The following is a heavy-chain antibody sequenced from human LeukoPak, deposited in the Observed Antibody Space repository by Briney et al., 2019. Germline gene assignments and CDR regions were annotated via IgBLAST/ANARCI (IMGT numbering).Heavy chain of an antibody. CDR2: ISSSGSTI. CDR3: ARFPGADYFDY. J-gene: IGHJ4*02. CDR1: VFIFSSYE. D-gene: IGHD3-10*01. V-gene: IGHV3-48*03. Sequence: PGGSLRLSCAASVFIFSSYEMNGVRQAPGKGLEWVSYISSSGSTIYYADSVKGRITISRDNAKNSLYLQMNSLRAEDTAVYYCARFPGADYFDYWGQGTLVTVSS.